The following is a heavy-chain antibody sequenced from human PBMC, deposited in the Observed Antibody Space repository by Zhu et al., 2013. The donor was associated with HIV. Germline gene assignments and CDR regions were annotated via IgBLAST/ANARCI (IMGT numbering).Heavy chain of an antibody. V-gene: IGHV4-4*02. CDR1: GGSISSSNW. Sequence: QVQLQESGPGLVKPSGTLSLTCAVSGGSISSSNWWSWVRQPPGKGLEWIGYIYYSGSTNYNPSLKSRVTISVDTSKNQFSLKLSSVTAADTAVYYCARHYGDYNGDAFDIWGQGTMVTVSS. J-gene: IGHJ3*02. CDR3: ARHYGDYNGDAFDI. D-gene: IGHD4-17*01. CDR2: IYYSGST.